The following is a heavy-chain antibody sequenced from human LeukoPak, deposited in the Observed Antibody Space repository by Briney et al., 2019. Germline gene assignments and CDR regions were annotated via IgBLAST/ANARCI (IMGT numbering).Heavy chain of an antibody. J-gene: IGHJ4*02. CDR2: IYHSGST. Sequence: SETLSLTCTVSGYSISSGHYWSWIRQPPGKGLEWIGYIYHSGSTYYNPSLKSRVTISVDTSKNQFSLKLSSVTAADTAVYYCARDLGGLIGYWGQGTLVTVSS. CDR1: GYSISSGHY. D-gene: IGHD3-16*01. CDR3: ARDLGGLIGY. V-gene: IGHV4-38-2*02.